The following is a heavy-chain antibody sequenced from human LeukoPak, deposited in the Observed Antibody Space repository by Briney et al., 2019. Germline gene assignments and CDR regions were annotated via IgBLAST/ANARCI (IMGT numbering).Heavy chain of an antibody. V-gene: IGHV3-30*02. Sequence: GGSLRLSCAASGFTFSSFGMHWVRQAPGKGLEWVAFIRYDESGKYYADSVKGRFTISRDNSKNTLYLQMSSLRAEDTAVYYCARRVVTDYFDYRGQGTLVTVSS. J-gene: IGHJ4*02. CDR2: IRYDESGK. D-gene: IGHD3-22*01. CDR1: GFTFSSFG. CDR3: ARRVVTDYFDY.